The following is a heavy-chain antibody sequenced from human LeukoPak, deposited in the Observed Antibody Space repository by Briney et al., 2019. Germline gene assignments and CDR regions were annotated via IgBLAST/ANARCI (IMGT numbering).Heavy chain of an antibody. CDR1: GVTISSQA. Sequence: GGPLRLSCVASGVTISSQAMSWFRQAAGKGLEWVSTIGSGGSTYYADTVKGRFTISRDNSKNTLSLQMNSLRAEDTAVYYCAKRGSAGSWNPEDYWGQGTLVTVSS. V-gene: IGHV3-23*01. D-gene: IGHD3-16*01. CDR3: AKRGSAGSWNPEDY. CDR2: IGSGGST. J-gene: IGHJ4*02.